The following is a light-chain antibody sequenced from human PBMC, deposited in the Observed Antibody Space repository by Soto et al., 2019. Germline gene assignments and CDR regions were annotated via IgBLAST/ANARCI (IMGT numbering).Light chain of an antibody. CDR3: LQDNNYPCT. Sequence: AIQMTQSPSYLSAYVGDRVTITCRASQAIRDDLGWYQQKPGKAPKLLIYGASSLHDVVPSRFSGSGSGTDFTLTISSLQPEDFATYYCLQDNNYPCTCGRGTNVEVK. CDR2: GAS. CDR1: QAIRDD. V-gene: IGKV1-6*01. J-gene: IGKJ1*01.